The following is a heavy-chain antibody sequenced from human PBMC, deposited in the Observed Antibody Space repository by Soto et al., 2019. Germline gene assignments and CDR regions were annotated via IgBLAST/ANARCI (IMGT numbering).Heavy chain of an antibody. J-gene: IGHJ4*02. CDR1: GDSFSSYY. D-gene: IGHD3-10*01. V-gene: IGHV4-59*01. Sequence: SETLSLTCTVSGDSFSSYYWTWIRQPPGKRLEWVAYIFHTGNTNYNPCLKSRVTISVDTSKTQFSLRLRSVTPADTAVYYCAALDGALDYWGPGTLVTVSS. CDR2: IFHTGNT. CDR3: AALDGALDY.